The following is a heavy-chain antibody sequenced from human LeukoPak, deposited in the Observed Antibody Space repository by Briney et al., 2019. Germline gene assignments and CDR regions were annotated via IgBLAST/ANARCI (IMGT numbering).Heavy chain of an antibody. CDR1: GGSISSYY. CDR3: ARVILPWVGVVPAANWFDP. CDR2: IYYSGST. V-gene: IGHV4-59*01. Sequence: SETLSLTCTVSGGSISSYYWSWIRQPPGKKLEWIGYIYYSGSTNYNPSLKSRVTISIDTSKNQFSLKLSSVTAADAAVYYCARVILPWVGVVPAANWFDPWGKGTLVTVSS. J-gene: IGHJ5*02. D-gene: IGHD2-2*01.